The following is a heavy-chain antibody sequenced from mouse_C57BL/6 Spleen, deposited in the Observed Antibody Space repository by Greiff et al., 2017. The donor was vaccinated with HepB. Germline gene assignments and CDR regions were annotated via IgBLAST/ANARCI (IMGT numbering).Heavy chain of an antibody. Sequence: VQLQESGAELVRPGASVTLSCKASGYTFTDYEMHWVKQTPVHGLEWIGAIDPETGGTAYNQKFKGKAILTADKSSSTAYMELRSLTSEDSAVYYCTRWSITTVNFDYWGQGTTLTVSS. V-gene: IGHV1-15*01. CDR1: GYTFTDYE. CDR3: TRWSITTVNFDY. J-gene: IGHJ2*01. D-gene: IGHD1-1*01. CDR2: IDPETGGT.